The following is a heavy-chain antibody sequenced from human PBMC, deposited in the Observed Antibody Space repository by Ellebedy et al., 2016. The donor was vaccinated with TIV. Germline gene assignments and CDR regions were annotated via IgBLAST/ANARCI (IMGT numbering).Heavy chain of an antibody. D-gene: IGHD3-9*01. Sequence: AASVKVSCKASGYPFISYGISWVRQAPGQGLEWMGWISAYNGYANYAQNVRGRLTMTTDTSTNTAYMDLRSLRSDDTAVYYCARDRDVLTGFANWFDPWGQGTLVTVSS. J-gene: IGHJ5*02. CDR2: ISAYNGYA. CDR1: GYPFISYG. V-gene: IGHV1-18*01. CDR3: ARDRDVLTGFANWFDP.